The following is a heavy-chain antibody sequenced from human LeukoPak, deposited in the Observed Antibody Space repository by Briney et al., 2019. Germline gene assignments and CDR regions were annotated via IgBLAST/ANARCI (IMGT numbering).Heavy chain of an antibody. CDR2: INLNSGGT. D-gene: IGHD1-7*01. CDR1: GYTFTDYY. CDR3: ARDEGISGTTFDY. J-gene: IGHJ4*02. V-gene: IGHV1-2*02. Sequence: ASLKVSCKASGYTFTDYYMHWVRQAPGHGLEWMGWINLNSGGTNYAQNFQGRVTMTRDTSITTVYLELSRLRSDDTAVYYCARDEGISGTTFDYWGQGTLVTVSS.